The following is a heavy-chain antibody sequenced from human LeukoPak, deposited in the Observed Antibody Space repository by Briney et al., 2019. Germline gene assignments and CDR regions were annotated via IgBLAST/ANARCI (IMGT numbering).Heavy chain of an antibody. Sequence: GGSLRLSCAVSGFIFTNHAMSWVRQAPGKGLERVSVIIGSSGSTFYADPVKGRFTISRDKSKNTLYLQMNSLRAEDTAVYYCAKGGYDYVEMGYFDYWGQGTLVTVSS. J-gene: IGHJ4*02. V-gene: IGHV3-23*01. D-gene: IGHD5-12*01. CDR2: IIGSSGST. CDR3: AKGGYDYVEMGYFDY. CDR1: GFIFTNHA.